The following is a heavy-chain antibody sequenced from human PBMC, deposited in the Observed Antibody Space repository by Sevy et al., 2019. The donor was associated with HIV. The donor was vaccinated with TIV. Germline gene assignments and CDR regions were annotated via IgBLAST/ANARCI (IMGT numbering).Heavy chain of an antibody. J-gene: IGHJ4*02. CDR3: AKDIEAAAGLLYYFDY. CDR1: GFTFSSYG. D-gene: IGHD6-13*01. Sequence: GGSLRLSCAASGFTFSSYGMHWVRQAPGKGLEWVAVMSYDGSNKYYADSVKGRFTISRDNSKNTLYLQMNSLRAEDTAVYYCAKDIEAAAGLLYYFDYWGQGTLVTVSS. V-gene: IGHV3-30*18. CDR2: MSYDGSNK.